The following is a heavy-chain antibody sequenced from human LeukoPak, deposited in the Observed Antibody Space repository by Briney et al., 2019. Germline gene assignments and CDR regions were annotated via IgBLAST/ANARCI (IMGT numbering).Heavy chain of an antibody. V-gene: IGHV1-2*02. CDR2: INPNSGGT. Sequence: ASVKVSCKASGYTFTGYYMHWVRQAPGQGLEWMGWINPNSGGTNYAQKFQGRVTMTRDTSISTAYMELSRLRSDDTAVYYCARVYCSSTSCYLTTPENWFDPWGQGTLVTVSS. D-gene: IGHD2-2*01. CDR1: GYTFTGYY. CDR3: ARVYCSSTSCYLTTPENWFDP. J-gene: IGHJ5*02.